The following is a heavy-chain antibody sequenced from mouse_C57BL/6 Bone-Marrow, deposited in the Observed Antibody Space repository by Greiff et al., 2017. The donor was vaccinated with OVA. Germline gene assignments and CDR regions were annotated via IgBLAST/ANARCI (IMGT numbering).Heavy chain of an antibody. CDR3: ARHYYYGSSSHYFDY. J-gene: IGHJ2*01. CDR2: IYPRSGNT. CDR1: GYTFTSYG. V-gene: IGHV1-81*01. Sequence: VQLQQSGAELARPGASVKLSCKASGYTFTSYGISWVKQRTGQGLEWIGEIYPRSGNTYYNEKFKGKATLTADKSSSTAYMELRSLTSEDSAVYFCARHYYYGSSSHYFDYWGQGTTLTVSS. D-gene: IGHD1-1*01.